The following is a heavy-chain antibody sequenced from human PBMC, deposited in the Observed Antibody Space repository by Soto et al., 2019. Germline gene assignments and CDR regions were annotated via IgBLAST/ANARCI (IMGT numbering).Heavy chain of an antibody. CDR1: GYTFTSYG. J-gene: IGHJ4*02. CDR3: ARDRLGATGDY. Sequence: ASVKVSCKASGYTFTSYGISWVRQAPGQGLEWMGWISAYNANTNYAQKLQGRVTMTTDTSTSTSYMELRSLRSDDTAVYFCARDRLGATGDYWGQGTLVTVYS. CDR2: ISAYNANT. D-gene: IGHD1-26*01. V-gene: IGHV1-18*01.